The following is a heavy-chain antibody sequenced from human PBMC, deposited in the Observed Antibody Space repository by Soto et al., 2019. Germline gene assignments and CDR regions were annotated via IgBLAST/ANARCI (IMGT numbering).Heavy chain of an antibody. Sequence: SLRLSCSASVFTCSDYYMSWIRQAPGKGLEWISYISGRNTFTQYADSVKGRFTISRDNAKNSLYLQLNSLTAEDTAVYYCARDGGVIIPGAIGGGYGLDVWGQGTTVTVSS. V-gene: IGHV3-11*06. CDR1: VFTCSDYY. D-gene: IGHD2-2*02. CDR2: ISGRNTFT. J-gene: IGHJ6*02. CDR3: ARDGGVIIPGAIGGGYGLDV.